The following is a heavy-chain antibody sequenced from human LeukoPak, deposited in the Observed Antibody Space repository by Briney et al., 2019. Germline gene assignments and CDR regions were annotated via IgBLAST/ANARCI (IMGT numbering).Heavy chain of an antibody. V-gene: IGHV3-53*01. CDR1: GFTVSSNY. J-gene: IGHJ4*02. Sequence: HPGGSLRLSCAASGFTVSSNYMSWVRQAPGKGLECVSVIYSGGSTYYADSVKGRFTISRDNSKNTLYLQVNSLRAEDTAVYYCARVGMGYDSSGYYYEFDYWGQGTLVTVSS. CDR2: IYSGGST. CDR3: ARVGMGYDSSGYYYEFDY. D-gene: IGHD3-22*01.